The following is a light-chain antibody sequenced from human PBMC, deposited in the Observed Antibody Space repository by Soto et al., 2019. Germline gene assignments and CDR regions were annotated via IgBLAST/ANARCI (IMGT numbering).Light chain of an antibody. CDR2: EVT. V-gene: IGLV2-23*02. Sequence: QSVLTQPASVSGSPGQSITISCTGTSSDIGSYNLVSWYQQHPGKAPKLLIYEVTKRPSGVSNHFSGSKSGNTASLTISGLQAXXXADYYCCSYAGGTALVFGGGTQLTVL. CDR1: SSDIGSYNL. CDR3: CSYAGGTALV. J-gene: IGLJ3*02.